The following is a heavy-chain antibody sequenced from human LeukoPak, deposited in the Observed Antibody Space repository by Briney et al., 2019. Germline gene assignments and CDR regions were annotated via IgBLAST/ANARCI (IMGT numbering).Heavy chain of an antibody. J-gene: IGHJ1*01. D-gene: IGHD6-19*01. CDR2: IKSKTDGGTT. V-gene: IGHV3-15*01. CDR3: TTIGWYGEYFQH. Sequence: ETLSLTCDVSGYSINNGYVWGWIRQAPGKGLEWVGRIKSKTDGGTTDYAAPVKGRFTISRDDSKNTLYLQMNSLKTEDTAVYYCTTIGWYGEYFQHWGLGTLVTVSS. CDR1: GYSINNGY.